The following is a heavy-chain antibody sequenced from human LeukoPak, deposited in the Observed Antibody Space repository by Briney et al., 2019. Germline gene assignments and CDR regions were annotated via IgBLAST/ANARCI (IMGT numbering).Heavy chain of an antibody. J-gene: IGHJ4*02. Sequence: PGGSLRLSCAASGFTFNNYAMTWVRQAPGKGLEWVSIISSTGESTFYADSVKGRFTLSRDNSKNTLYLQMNDLRAEDTAVYYCAKGGATVLSQFDYWGQGTLVTVSS. CDR2: ISSTGEST. CDR3: AKGGATVLSQFDY. D-gene: IGHD4-17*01. CDR1: GFTFNNYA. V-gene: IGHV3-23*01.